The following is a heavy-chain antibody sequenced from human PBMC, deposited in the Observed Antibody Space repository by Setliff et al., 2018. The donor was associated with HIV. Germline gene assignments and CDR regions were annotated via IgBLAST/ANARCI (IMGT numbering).Heavy chain of an antibody. Sequence: GASVKVSCKASGYTFTNYGISWVRQAPGQGLERMGRISPVLRTTKYGQEFQGRVSITADTSTNTVYMELSSLRSEDTAVYFCARVSEKYHYFNYWGQGTLVTVSS. J-gene: IGHJ4*02. CDR2: ISPVLRTT. V-gene: IGHV1-18*01. D-gene: IGHD2-2*01. CDR1: GYTFTNYG. CDR3: ARVSEKYHYFNY.